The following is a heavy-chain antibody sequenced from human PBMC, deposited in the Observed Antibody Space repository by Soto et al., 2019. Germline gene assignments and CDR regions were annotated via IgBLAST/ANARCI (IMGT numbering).Heavy chain of an antibody. J-gene: IGHJ4*02. V-gene: IGHV4-39*01. CDR1: GGSISSSSYY. Sequence: SETLSLTCTFSGGSISSSSYYWGWIRQPPGKGLEWIGSIYYSGSTYYNPSLKSRVTISVDTSKNQFSLKLSSVTAADTAVYYCARRVRRGSWYYFDYWGQGTLVTVSS. CDR2: IYYSGST. CDR3: ARRVRRGSWYYFDY. D-gene: IGHD6-13*01.